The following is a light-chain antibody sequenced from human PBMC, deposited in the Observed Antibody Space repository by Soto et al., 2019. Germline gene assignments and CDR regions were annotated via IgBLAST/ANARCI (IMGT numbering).Light chain of an antibody. CDR3: CTYAGQRVV. CDR2: EGN. Sequence: QSVLTQPASVSGSPGQSITISCTYNLVSWYQQHPGKAPKLMIYEGNKRPSGVSNRFSGSKSGNTASLTISGLQAEDEADYYCCTYAGQRVVFGGGTKVTVL. CDR1: YNL. J-gene: IGLJ2*01. V-gene: IGLV2-23*01.